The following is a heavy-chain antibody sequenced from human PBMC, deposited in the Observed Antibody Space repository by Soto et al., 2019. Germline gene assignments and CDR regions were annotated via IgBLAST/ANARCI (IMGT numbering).Heavy chain of an antibody. CDR1: GFTFDDYA. CDR3: ARWGSDIVLMVYAGESYYYGMDV. D-gene: IGHD2-8*01. V-gene: IGHV3-30-3*01. Sequence: GGSLRLSCAASGFTFDDYAMHWVRQAPGKGLEWVAVISYDGSNKYYADSVKGRFTISRDNSKNTLYLQMNSLRAEDTAVYYCARWGSDIVLMVYAGESYYYGMDVWGQGTTVTVSS. CDR2: ISYDGSNK. J-gene: IGHJ6*02.